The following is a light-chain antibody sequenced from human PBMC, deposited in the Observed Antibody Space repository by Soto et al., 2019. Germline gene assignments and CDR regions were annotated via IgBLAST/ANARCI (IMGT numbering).Light chain of an antibody. CDR2: EVV. Sequence: QSVLTQSPSASLSPGQSVTISCTGTKNDIGVYDFVSLYQHHPGKAPRLIIYEVVQRPSGVPDRFSGSKSGNTASLTVSGLQAADEADYFCKSYAGSNTYVFGSGTKVTVL. CDR1: KNDIGVYDF. J-gene: IGLJ1*01. V-gene: IGLV2-8*01. CDR3: KSYAGSNTYV.